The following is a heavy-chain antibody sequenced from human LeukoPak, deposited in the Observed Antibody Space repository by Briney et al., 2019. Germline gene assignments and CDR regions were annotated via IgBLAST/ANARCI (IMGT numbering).Heavy chain of an antibody. CDR1: GFTFKTFG. CDR2: IRNDGNNK. CDR3: AKGITGTGSYSVADH. D-gene: IGHD1-26*01. J-gene: IGHJ4*02. Sequence: GGSLRLSCVASGFTFKTFGMHWVRQAPGKGLEWVAFIRNDGNNKYYADSVKGRFTISRDNTKNTLYLQMNSLRAEDTAVYYCAKGITGTGSYSVADHWGQGILVTVSS. V-gene: IGHV3-30*02.